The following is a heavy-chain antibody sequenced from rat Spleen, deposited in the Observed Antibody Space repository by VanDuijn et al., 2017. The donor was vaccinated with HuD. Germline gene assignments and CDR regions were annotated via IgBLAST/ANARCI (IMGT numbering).Heavy chain of an antibody. Sequence: EVQLVESGGGLVQPGRSMKLSCAASGFTFSCFPMDWVRQAPKKGLDWVAPVSSGGGGTYYSDSVKGRVTIASDNAKNTGYLQMNNLRSEDTDMYYCARGNYGGVMDAWGQGASVTVSS. CDR3: ARGNYGGVMDA. D-gene: IGHD1-11*01. V-gene: IGHV5-46*01. CDR2: VSSGGGGT. CDR1: GFTFSCFP. J-gene: IGHJ4*01.